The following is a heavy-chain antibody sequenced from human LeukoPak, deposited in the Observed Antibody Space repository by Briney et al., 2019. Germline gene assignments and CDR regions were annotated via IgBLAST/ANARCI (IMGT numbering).Heavy chain of an antibody. CDR1: GFTSSSYG. D-gene: IGHD6-19*01. V-gene: IGHV3-30*02. J-gene: IGHJ6*02. CDR3: AKDPMIAVAGTFGFKNRNYYYYGMDV. CDR2: IRYDGSKK. Sequence: PGGSLRLSCAASGFTSSSYGMHWVRQAPGKGLEWVALIRYDGSKKYYADSVKGRFTISRENSKNTLYLQMNSLRAEDTAVYYCAKDPMIAVAGTFGFKNRNYYYYGMDVWGQGTTVTVSS.